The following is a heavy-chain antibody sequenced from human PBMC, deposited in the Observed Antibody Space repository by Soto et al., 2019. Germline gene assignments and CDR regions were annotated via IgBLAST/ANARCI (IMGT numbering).Heavy chain of an antibody. Sequence: GGSLRLSCAASGFTFSSYAMSWVRQAPGKGLEWVSAISGSGGSTYYADSVKGRFTISRDNSKNTLYLQMNSLRAEDKAVYYGAKDGIVATTYVAAAGWSYYFDYWGQGTLVTVSS. CDR3: AKDGIVATTYVAAAGWSYYFDY. J-gene: IGHJ4*02. V-gene: IGHV3-23*01. D-gene: IGHD5-12*01. CDR1: GFTFSSYA. CDR2: ISGSGGST.